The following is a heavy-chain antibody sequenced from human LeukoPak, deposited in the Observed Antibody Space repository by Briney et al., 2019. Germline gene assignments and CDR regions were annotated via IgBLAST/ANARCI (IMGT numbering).Heavy chain of an antibody. V-gene: IGHV1-69*01. CDR3: AREEMATIPWFDP. CDR2: IIPIFGTA. Sequence: ASVKVSCKASGGTFSSYAISWVRQAPGQGLEWMGGIIPIFGTANYAQKFQGRVTITADESTSTAYMELSSLRSEDTAVYYCAREEMATIPWFDPWGQGTLVTVSS. CDR1: GGTFSSYA. D-gene: IGHD5-24*01. J-gene: IGHJ5*02.